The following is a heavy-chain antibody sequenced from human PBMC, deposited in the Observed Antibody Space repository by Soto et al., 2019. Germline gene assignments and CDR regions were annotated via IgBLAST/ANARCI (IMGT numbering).Heavy chain of an antibody. D-gene: IGHD6-13*01. V-gene: IGHV3-33*06. CDR1: GFKFSRYG. Sequence: QVQLVESGGGVVQPGRSLRLSCAASGFKFSRYGMHWVRQAPDKGLEWVAVIWSDGSNKYYADSVKGRFTISRDNSKNTLYLQVNSLRAEDTAVYYCAKDRSISLDGMDVWGQGTTVTVS. CDR2: IWSDGSNK. CDR3: AKDRSISLDGMDV. J-gene: IGHJ6*02.